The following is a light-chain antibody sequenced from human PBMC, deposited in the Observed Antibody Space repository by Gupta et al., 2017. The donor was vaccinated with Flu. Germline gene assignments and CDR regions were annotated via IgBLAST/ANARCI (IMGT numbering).Light chain of an antibody. Sequence: DIQMTQSPSSLSTSVGDRVTITCRASQSISSYLNWYQQKPGKAPKLLIYAASRVQSGVPSRFSGSGSGTDFTLTISRRQPEDFATYYCQHRDSTPSSFGQGTKLDIK. CDR2: AAS. CDR1: QSISSY. CDR3: QHRDSTPSS. V-gene: IGKV1-39*01. J-gene: IGKJ2*04.